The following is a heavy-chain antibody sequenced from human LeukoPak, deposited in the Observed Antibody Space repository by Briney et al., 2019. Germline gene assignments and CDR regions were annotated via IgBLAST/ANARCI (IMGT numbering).Heavy chain of an antibody. CDR3: ARGPYCSGGSCYADKVDY. J-gene: IGHJ4*02. D-gene: IGHD2-15*01. V-gene: IGHV4-59*01. Sequence: PSETLSLTCTVSGGSISSYYWSWLRQPPGKGLEWIGYIYYSGSTNYNPSLRSRVTISVDTSKNQFSLKMSSVTAADTAVYYCARGPYCSGGSCYADKVDYWGQGTLVTVSS. CDR2: IYYSGST. CDR1: GGSISSYY.